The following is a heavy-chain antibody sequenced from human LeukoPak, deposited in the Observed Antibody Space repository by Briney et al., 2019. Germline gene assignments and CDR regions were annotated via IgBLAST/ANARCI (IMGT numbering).Heavy chain of an antibody. J-gene: IGHJ4*02. Sequence: PSETLSLTCSVSGGSICSYHWSWSRQPPGKGPEWIGYIYSSGSTSYNPSLKSRVAISVDTSKNQFSLKLSSVTAADTAVYYCARRISGGSSDYWGLGTLVTVSS. CDR3: ARRISGGSSDY. V-gene: IGHV4-59*08. D-gene: IGHD2-15*01. CDR1: GGSICSYH. CDR2: IYSSGST.